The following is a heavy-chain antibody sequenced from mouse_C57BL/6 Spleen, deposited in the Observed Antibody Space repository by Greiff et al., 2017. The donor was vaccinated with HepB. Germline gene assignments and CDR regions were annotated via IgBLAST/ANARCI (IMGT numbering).Heavy chain of an antibody. D-gene: IGHD2-2*01. CDR1: GYTFTDYN. V-gene: IGHV1-18*01. J-gene: IGHJ4*01. Sequence: EVKLVESGPELVKPGASVKIPCKASGYTFTDYNMDWVKQSHGKSLEWIGDINPNNGGTIYNQKFKGKATLTVDKSSSTAYMELRSLTSEDTAVYYCARGGYYGYERYYAMDYWGQGTSVTVSS. CDR3: ARGGYYGYERYYAMDY. CDR2: INPNNGGT.